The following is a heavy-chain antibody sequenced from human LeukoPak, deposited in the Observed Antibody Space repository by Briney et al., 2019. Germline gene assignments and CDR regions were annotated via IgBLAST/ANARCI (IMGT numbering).Heavy chain of an antibody. CDR1: GFTFSSYS. D-gene: IGHD3-22*01. Sequence: GGSLRLSCAASGFTFSSYSMNWVRQAPGKGLEWVSYISSSSSTKYYADSVKGRFTISRDNSKNTLYLQMNSLRAEDTAVYYCAKETDGGYGSFWGQGTLVTVSS. CDR3: AKETDGGYGSF. J-gene: IGHJ4*02. V-gene: IGHV3-48*01. CDR2: ISSSSSTK.